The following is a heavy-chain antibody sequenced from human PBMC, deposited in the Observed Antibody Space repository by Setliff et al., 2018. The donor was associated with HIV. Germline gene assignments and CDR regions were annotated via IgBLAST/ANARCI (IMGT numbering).Heavy chain of an antibody. CDR1: GYSFTNNV. CDR2: IHAGSGDT. V-gene: IGHV1-3*01. CDR3: ARDHPGIAY. Sequence: ASVKVSCKASGYSFTNNVIHWVRQAPGQRLEWMGWIHAGSGDTQYSQKFQGRVTITRDTSASTVYMELSSLRSEDTAMYYCARDHPGIAYWGQGTMVTVS. J-gene: IGHJ4*02.